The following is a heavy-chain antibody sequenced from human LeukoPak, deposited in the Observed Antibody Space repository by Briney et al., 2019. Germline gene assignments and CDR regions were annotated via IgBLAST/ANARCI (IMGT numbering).Heavy chain of an antibody. CDR2: ISAYNGDT. V-gene: IGHV1-18*01. D-gene: IGHD1-7*01. J-gene: IGHJ4*02. CDR1: GYTFTNFG. CDR3: GGDGEGGELGDY. Sequence: GASVKVSCKASGYTFTNFGLSWVRQAPGQGLEWMGWISAYNGDTYYAQRFHGRVTMTTDTSPSTAYMELNRLRSDDTAVYYGGGDGEGGELGDYWGQGTLVTVSS.